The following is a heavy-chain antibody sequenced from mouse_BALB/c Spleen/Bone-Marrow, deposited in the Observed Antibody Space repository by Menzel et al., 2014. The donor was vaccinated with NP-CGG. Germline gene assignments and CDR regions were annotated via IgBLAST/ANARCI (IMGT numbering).Heavy chain of an antibody. CDR1: GYAFSVYW. CDR2: IYPGDGDT. J-gene: IGHJ2*01. V-gene: IGHV1-80*01. Sequence: QVQLKQSGAELVRPGSSVKISCKASGYAFSVYWMNWVKQRPGQGLEWIGQIYPGDGDTNYNGKFKGRATLTADKSSNPAYLQLRSLTSEDSAVYFCARGGISVDYWGQGTTLTVSS. CDR3: ARGGISVDY.